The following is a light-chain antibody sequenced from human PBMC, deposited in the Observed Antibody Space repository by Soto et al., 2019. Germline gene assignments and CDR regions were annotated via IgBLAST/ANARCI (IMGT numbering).Light chain of an antibody. J-gene: IGKJ4*01. Sequence: DIQMTQSPSSLSASVGDRVTITCRASQSISTYLIWYQQKPGKAPKLLIYATSSLQNGVQSRFSGSGSGTDFTLTIRSLQSEDFAVYYCKQFNNWPLTFGGGTKVDIK. CDR3: KQFNNWPLT. CDR1: QSISTY. V-gene: IGKV1-39*01. CDR2: ATS.